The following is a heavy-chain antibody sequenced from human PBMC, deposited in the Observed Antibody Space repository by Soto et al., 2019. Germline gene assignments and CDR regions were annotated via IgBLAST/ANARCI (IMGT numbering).Heavy chain of an antibody. D-gene: IGHD5-12*01. Sequence: EVQLVDSGGGLVQPGRSLRLSCAASGFTFDDYAMHWVRRVPGKGLEWVSSISWNGKITGFEDSVKGRFTISRDNAKKSLYLQMNSLRREDTALYYCAKGGPDAFDSWGQGTLVTVSS. V-gene: IGHV3-9*01. CDR3: AKGGPDAFDS. CDR2: ISWNGKIT. J-gene: IGHJ4*02. CDR1: GFTFDDYA.